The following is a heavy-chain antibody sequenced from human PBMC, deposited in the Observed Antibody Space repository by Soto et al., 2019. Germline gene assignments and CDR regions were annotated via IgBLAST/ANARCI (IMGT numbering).Heavy chain of an antibody. CDR3: VRGSKEGNNRFLDY. J-gene: IGHJ4*02. V-gene: IGHV4-59*12. D-gene: IGHD3-3*01. CDR1: SGSIIGSY. CDR2: IYYTGST. Sequence: PSETLSLTCTVSSGSIIGSYWAWIRQPPGKGLEYIGHIYYTGSTNYSPSLQSRVTMSVDTSKNQISLQMTSVTPEDTAVYYCVRGSKEGNNRFLDYWGQGVLVTVSS.